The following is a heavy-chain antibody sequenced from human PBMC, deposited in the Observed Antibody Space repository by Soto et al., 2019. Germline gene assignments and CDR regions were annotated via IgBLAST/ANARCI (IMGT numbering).Heavy chain of an antibody. CDR3: ARDRLDGYNYYYYYGMDV. V-gene: IGHV1-2*04. Sequence: ASVKVSCKASGYTFTGYYMHWVRQAPGQGLEWMGWINPNSGGTNYAQKFQGWVTMTRDTSISTAYMELSRLRSDDTAVYYCARDRLDGYNYYYYYGMDVWGQGTTVTVSS. CDR1: GYTFTGYY. D-gene: IGHD5-12*01. J-gene: IGHJ6*02. CDR2: INPNSGGT.